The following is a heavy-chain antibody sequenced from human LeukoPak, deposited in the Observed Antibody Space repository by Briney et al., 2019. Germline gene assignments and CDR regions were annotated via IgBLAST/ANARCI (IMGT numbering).Heavy chain of an antibody. CDR1: GGTFGSNA. CDR2: IIPILETT. D-gene: IGHD2-15*01. CDR3: ARDQGSGGWDEVLYFDL. V-gene: IGHV1-69*04. J-gene: IGHJ4*02. Sequence: GSSVEVSCKASGGTFGSNAISWVRQAPGQGLEWLGRIIPILETTDYAEKFEDRVTLTADRSTNTAYVEVSSLRSEDTAMYYCARDQGSGGWDEVLYFDLWGQGTLVTVS.